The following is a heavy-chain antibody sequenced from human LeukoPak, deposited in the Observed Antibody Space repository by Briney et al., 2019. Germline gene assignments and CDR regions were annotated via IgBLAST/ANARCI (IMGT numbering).Heavy chain of an antibody. CDR1: GFTFSSYA. CDR2: ISSNGGST. CDR3: AKDPDNRSQGYFES. J-gene: IGHJ4*02. D-gene: IGHD2/OR15-2a*01. Sequence: GGSLRLSCSASGFTFSSYAMHWVRQAPGKGLEYVSAISSNGGSTYYADSVKGRFTISRDNSKNTLYLQMNSLRAEDTAVYYCAKDPDNRSQGYFESWGQGTLVTVSS. V-gene: IGHV3-64*04.